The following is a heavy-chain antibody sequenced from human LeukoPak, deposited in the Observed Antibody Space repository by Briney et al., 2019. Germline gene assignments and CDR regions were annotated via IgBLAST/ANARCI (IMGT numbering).Heavy chain of an antibody. CDR1: GGSISSGGYY. Sequence: SETLSLTCTVSGGSISSGGYYWGWIRQPPGEGLEWIALINYSGRTFYNPSLRSRVTISVDMSRNQFSLRLTSVTATDTAVYYCARRRKDLNWFDPWGQGTLVIVSS. CDR3: ARRRKDLNWFDP. V-gene: IGHV4-39*01. CDR2: INYSGRT. J-gene: IGHJ5*02.